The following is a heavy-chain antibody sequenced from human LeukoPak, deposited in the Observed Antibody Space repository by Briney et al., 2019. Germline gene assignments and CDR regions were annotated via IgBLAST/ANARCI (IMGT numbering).Heavy chain of an antibody. Sequence: GASVKVSCKASGYTFTSYDINWVRQATGQGLEWMGWISAHNGNTNYAQKLQGRVTMTTDTSTSTAYMELRSLRSDDTAVYYCAISLFGVVIIPDYFDYWGQGTLVTVSS. V-gene: IGHV1-18*01. J-gene: IGHJ4*02. D-gene: IGHD3-3*01. CDR2: ISAHNGNT. CDR3: AISLFGVVIIPDYFDY. CDR1: GYTFTSYD.